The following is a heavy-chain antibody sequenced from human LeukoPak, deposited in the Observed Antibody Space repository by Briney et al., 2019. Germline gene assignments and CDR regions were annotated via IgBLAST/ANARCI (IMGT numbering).Heavy chain of an antibody. V-gene: IGHV3-21*01. Sequence: GGSLRLSCAASGFTVSSNYMSWVRQAPGKGLEWVSAISGSGGSTYYADSVKGRFTISRDNAKNSLYLQMNSLRAEDTAVYYCARDGTKSIGDYWGQGTLVTVSS. J-gene: IGHJ4*02. CDR1: GFTVSSNY. CDR2: ISGSGGST. CDR3: ARDGTKSIGDY. D-gene: IGHD6-6*01.